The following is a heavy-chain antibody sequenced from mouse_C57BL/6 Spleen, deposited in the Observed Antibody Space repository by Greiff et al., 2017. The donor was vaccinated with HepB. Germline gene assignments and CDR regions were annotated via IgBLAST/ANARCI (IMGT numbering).Heavy chain of an antibody. D-gene: IGHD1-3*01. J-gene: IGHJ3*01. CDR1: GFTFSNYW. CDR3: TGEWLGAY. CDR2: IRLKSDNYAT. V-gene: IGHV6-3*01. Sequence: EVHLVESGGGLVQPGGSMKLSCVASGFTFSNYWMNWVRQSPEKGLEWVAQIRLKSDNYATHYAESVKGRFTISRDDSKSSVYLQMNDLRAEDTGIYYCTGEWLGAYWGQGTLVTVSA.